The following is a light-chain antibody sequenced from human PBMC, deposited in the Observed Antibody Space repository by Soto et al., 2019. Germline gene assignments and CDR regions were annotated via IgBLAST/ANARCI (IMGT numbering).Light chain of an antibody. J-gene: IGKJ5*01. Sequence: DIQMTQSPSSLSASVGDRVTITCQASHDIINYLNWYQQKPGKAPKLLIYDASNLETGVPSRFSGSGSGTDFTLTISSLQPEDFATYYCQQSYSTPITFGQGTRLEIK. CDR1: HDIINY. CDR2: DAS. V-gene: IGKV1-39*01. CDR3: QQSYSTPIT.